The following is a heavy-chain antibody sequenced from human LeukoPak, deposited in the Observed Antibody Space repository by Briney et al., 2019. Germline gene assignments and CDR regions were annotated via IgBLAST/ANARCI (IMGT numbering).Heavy chain of an antibody. J-gene: IGHJ4*02. CDR1: GFTFSSYA. CDR3: AKDFGYFDWLFYPYYFDY. CDR2: ISYDGSNK. V-gene: IGHV3-30*04. D-gene: IGHD3-9*01. Sequence: GGSLRLSCAASGFTFSSYAMDWVRQAPGKGLEWVAVISYDGSNKYYADSVKGRFTISRDNSKNTLYLQMNSLRAEDTAVYYCAKDFGYFDWLFYPYYFDYWGQGTLVTVSS.